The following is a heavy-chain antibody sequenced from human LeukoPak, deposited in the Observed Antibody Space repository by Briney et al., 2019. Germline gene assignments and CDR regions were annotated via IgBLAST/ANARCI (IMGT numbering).Heavy chain of an antibody. CDR2: TYYRSTWYN. CDR3: ARRLTQYDCFDP. Sequence: SQTLSLTCAISGDSVSSNSVTWNSIRQSPSRGLEWLGRTYYRSTWYNDYAVSVRGRITVNPDTSKNQFSLHLNSVTPEDTAVYYCARRLTQYDCFDPWGQGILVTVSS. V-gene: IGHV6-1*01. D-gene: IGHD2-2*01. CDR1: GDSVSSNSVT. J-gene: IGHJ5*02.